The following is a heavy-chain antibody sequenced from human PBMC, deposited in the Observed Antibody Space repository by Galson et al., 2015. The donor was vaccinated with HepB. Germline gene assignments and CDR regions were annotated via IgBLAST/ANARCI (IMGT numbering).Heavy chain of an antibody. CDR3: ARDPVAGVPDYLDH. D-gene: IGHD2-8*01. V-gene: IGHV3-30*04. CDR2: MSFDGRIK. CDR1: GFTFSTYV. J-gene: IGHJ4*01. Sequence: SLRLSCAASGFTFSTYVVHWVRQAPGKGLEWVAVMSFDGRIKIYVDSVKGRFTISRDNSKNTLYLEMNNLRAEDTAVYYCARDPVAGVPDYLDHWDNGALVTVSS.